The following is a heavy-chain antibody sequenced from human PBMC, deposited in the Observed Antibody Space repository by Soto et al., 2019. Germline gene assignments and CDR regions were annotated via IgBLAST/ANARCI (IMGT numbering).Heavy chain of an antibody. Sequence: QVQLQESGPGLVKPSETLSLTCSVSGGSISSSYWSWIRQPPGEGLEYIGYVYYSGSTNYNPSLKSRLTISLDTSKNQVSLKLRSVTAADTAVYYCASLNFDILTGYYAFDLWGQGTMVTVS. CDR3: ASLNFDILTGYYAFDL. CDR2: VYYSGST. D-gene: IGHD3-9*01. V-gene: IGHV4-59*08. J-gene: IGHJ3*01. CDR1: GGSISSSY.